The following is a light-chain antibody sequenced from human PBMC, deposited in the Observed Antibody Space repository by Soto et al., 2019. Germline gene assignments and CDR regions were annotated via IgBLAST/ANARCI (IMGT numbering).Light chain of an antibody. CDR1: QSVTSDY. Sequence: ETGLTQSQDTLSLSPGERATLSCRASQSVTSDYLAWYQQKAGQAPRLLIYGASSRATGIPDRFCGSGSGTEFSLTIRRLEPEDSAFYYCQQYGSSAPFGGGTKVE. V-gene: IGKV3-20*01. J-gene: IGKJ4*01. CDR2: GAS. CDR3: QQYGSSAP.